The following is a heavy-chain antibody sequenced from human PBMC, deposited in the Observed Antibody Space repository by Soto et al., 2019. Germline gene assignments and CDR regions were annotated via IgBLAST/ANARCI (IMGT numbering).Heavy chain of an antibody. D-gene: IGHD2-2*02. CDR1: GYSFATYW. V-gene: IGHV5-51*01. Sequence: GESLKISCKGSGYSFATYWIGWVRQMPGKGLEWMGIIYPGDSDTRYSPSFQGQATMSADKSINTAYLQWSSLKASDTAMYYCATGGYCTTTSCYNFFDYWGQGSLVTVSS. J-gene: IGHJ4*02. CDR2: IYPGDSDT. CDR3: ATGGYCTTTSCYNFFDY.